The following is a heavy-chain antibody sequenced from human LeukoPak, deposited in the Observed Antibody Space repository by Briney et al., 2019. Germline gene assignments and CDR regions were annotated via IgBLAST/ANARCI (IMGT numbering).Heavy chain of an antibody. CDR3: ARRKGAYSYYYYYMDV. D-gene: IGHD4/OR15-4a*01. V-gene: IGHV4-39*01. CDR2: IYYSGST. CDR1: GGSVSSSSYY. J-gene: IGHJ6*03. Sequence: PSKTLSLTCTVSGGSVSSSSYYWGWIRQPPGKGLEWIGSIYYSGSTYYNPSLKSRVTISVDTSKNQFSLKLSSVTAADTAVYYCARRKGAYSYYYYYMDVWGKGTPVTVSS.